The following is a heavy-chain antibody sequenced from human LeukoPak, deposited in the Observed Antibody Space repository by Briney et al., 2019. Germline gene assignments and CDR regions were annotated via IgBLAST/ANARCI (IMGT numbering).Heavy chain of an antibody. CDR2: IYYSGST. CDR1: GGSISSYY. V-gene: IGHV4-59*01. CDR3: ARFTCTNGVCAPDS. D-gene: IGHD2-8*01. J-gene: IGHJ4*02. Sequence: SETLSLTCTVSGGSISSYYWSWIRQPPGKGLEWIGYIYYSGSTNYNPSLKSRVTISVDTSKNQFSLKLSSVTAADTAVYYCARFTCTNGVCAPDSWGQGTLVTVSS.